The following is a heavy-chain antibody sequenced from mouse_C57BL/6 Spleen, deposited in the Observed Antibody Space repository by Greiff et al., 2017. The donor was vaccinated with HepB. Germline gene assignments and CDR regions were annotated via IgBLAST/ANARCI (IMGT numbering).Heavy chain of an antibody. CDR3: TRGITTIFDY. CDR2: IDPETGGT. V-gene: IGHV1-15*01. J-gene: IGHJ2*01. D-gene: IGHD2-4*01. CDR1: GYTFTDYE. Sequence: VKLMESGAELVRPGASVTLSCKASGYTFTDYEMHWVKQTPVHGLEWIGAIDPETGGTAYNQKFKGKAILTADKSSSTAYMELRSLTSEDSAVYYCTRGITTIFDYWGQGTTLTVSS.